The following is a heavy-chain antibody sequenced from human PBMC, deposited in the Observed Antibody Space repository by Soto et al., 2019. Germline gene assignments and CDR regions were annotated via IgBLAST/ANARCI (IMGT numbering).Heavy chain of an antibody. J-gene: IGHJ4*02. Sequence: PSETLSLTCAVSGGSISGSNWWSWVRQPPGKGLEWIGEIYHSGSTNYNPSLKSRVTISVDKSKNQFSLKLSSVTAADTAVYYCAQIAAAGTGPFDYWGQGTLVTVSS. V-gene: IGHV4-4*02. CDR3: AQIAAAGTGPFDY. CDR2: IYHSGST. CDR1: GGSISGSNW. D-gene: IGHD6-13*01.